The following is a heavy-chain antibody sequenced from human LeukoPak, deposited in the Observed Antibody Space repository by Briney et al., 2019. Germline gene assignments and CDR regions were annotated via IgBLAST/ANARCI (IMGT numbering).Heavy chain of an antibody. CDR2: ISAYNGNT. CDR3: ARDIWERYCSSTSCYYFDY. J-gene: IGHJ4*02. CDR1: GYTFTSYG. Sequence: GASVKVTCKASGYTFTSYGISWVRLAPGQGLEWMGWISAYNGNTNYAQKLQGRVTMTTDTSTSTAYMELSSLRSEDTAVYYCARDIWERYCSSTSCYYFDYWGQGTLVTVSS. V-gene: IGHV1-18*01. D-gene: IGHD2-2*01.